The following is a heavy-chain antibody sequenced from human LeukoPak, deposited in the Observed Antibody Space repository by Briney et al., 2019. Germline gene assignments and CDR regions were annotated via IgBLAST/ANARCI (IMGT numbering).Heavy chain of an antibody. V-gene: IGHV1-18*01. D-gene: IGHD1-26*01. CDR3: ARVGRSGSPGAFDI. J-gene: IGHJ3*02. CDR2: IRSQNGAT. Sequence: PTASVRVSCRASGYTFHTYDITWVRQAPGQGLEWMGWIRSQNGATNYAQKLQGRVTMTTDASTSTVYMKLRSLRSDDTAVYYCARVGRSGSPGAFDIWGQGTMVIVSA. CDR1: GYTFHTYD.